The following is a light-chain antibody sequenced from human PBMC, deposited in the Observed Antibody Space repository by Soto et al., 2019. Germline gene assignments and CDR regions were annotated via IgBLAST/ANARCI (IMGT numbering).Light chain of an antibody. CDR1: QSISSW. Sequence: DIQMTQSPSTLSASVGDRVTITCRASQSISSWLAWYQQKPGKAPKLLIYDASSLESGVPSRFSGSGSGTEVTLTISSLQPDDLATYYCQQYNSYSWAFGQGTKVDIK. J-gene: IGKJ1*01. V-gene: IGKV1-5*01. CDR3: QQYNSYSWA. CDR2: DAS.